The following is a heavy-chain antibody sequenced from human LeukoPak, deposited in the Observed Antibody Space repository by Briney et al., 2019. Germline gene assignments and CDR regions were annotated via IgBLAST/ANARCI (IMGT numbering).Heavy chain of an antibody. D-gene: IGHD1-14*01. Sequence: GGSLRLSCAASGITFSTYWMSWVRQAPGKGPEWVANIRQDGSEKYYMDSVKGRFIISRDNAKNSLSLQMNSLRPEDTAVYYCARVGRIYQYYMDVWGKGTTVTVSS. V-gene: IGHV3-7*01. J-gene: IGHJ6*03. CDR3: ARVGRIYQYYMDV. CDR1: GITFSTYW. CDR2: IRQDGSEK.